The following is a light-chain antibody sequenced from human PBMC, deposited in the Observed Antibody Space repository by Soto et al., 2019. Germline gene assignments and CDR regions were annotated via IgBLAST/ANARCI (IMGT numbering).Light chain of an antibody. J-gene: IGKJ2*01. V-gene: IGKV2-30*01. CDR1: QSLAYSDGNTY. CDR2: KVS. Sequence: DVVMTQSPLSLPVTLGQPASISCRSSQSLAYSDGNTYLNWFQQRPCQSPRRLIYKVSNRDSGVPDRFSGSGSGTDFTLKISRVEAADVGVYYCMQGTHWPPYTFGQGTKLEIK. CDR3: MQGTHWPPYT.